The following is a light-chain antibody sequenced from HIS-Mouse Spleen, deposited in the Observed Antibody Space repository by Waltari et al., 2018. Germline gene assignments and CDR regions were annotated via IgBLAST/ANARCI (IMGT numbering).Light chain of an antibody. CDR2: EGS. Sequence: QSALTQPASVSGSPGQSITISCTGTSSDVGMYNLVSWYQQHPGKAPKLIIYEGSKRPSGVSNRFSGSKSGNTASLTISGLQAEDEADYYCCSYAGSSTVVFGGGTKLTVL. J-gene: IGLJ2*01. V-gene: IGLV2-23*01. CDR3: CSYAGSSTVV. CDR1: SSDVGMYNL.